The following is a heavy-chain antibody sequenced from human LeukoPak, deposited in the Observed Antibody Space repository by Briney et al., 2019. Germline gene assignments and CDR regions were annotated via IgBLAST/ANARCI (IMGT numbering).Heavy chain of an antibody. V-gene: IGHV3-23*01. CDR2: ISGSGGST. D-gene: IGHD4-17*01. CDR1: GFTFSSYA. Sequence: GESLRLSCAASGFTFSSYAMSWVRQAPGKGVEWVSAISGSGGSTYYADSVKGRFTISRDNSKNTLYLQMNSLRAEDTAVYYCAKAPYMTTWDWFDPWGQGTLVTVSS. J-gene: IGHJ5*02. CDR3: AKAPYMTTWDWFDP.